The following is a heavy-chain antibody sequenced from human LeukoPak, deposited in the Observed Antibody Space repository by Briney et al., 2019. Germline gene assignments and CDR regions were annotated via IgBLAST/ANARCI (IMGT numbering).Heavy chain of an antibody. V-gene: IGHV4-34*01. J-gene: IGHJ6*03. CDR1: GGSFSGYY. CDR2: INHSGST. CDR3: ARHGYYYYYMDV. Sequence: SETLSLTCAVYGGSFSGYYWSWIRQPPGKGLEWIGEINHSGSTYYNPSLKSRVTISVDTSNNQFSLKLSSVTAADTALYYCARHGYYYYYMDVWGKGTTVTISS.